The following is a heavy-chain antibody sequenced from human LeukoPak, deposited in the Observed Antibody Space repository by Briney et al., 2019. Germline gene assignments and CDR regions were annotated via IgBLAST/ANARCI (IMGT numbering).Heavy chain of an antibody. J-gene: IGHJ4*02. D-gene: IGHD2-15*01. CDR2: IKSDGSSI. CDR1: GFTFRSYW. Sequence: GGSLTLSCAASGFTFRSYWMHWVRQAPGKGLVWVSRIKSDGSSITYAESVKGRFTISRDNAKNTLYLQMNSLRAEDTAVYYCARDQLYCSGGICYFDYWGRGTLVTVSS. V-gene: IGHV3-74*01. CDR3: ARDQLYCSGGICYFDY.